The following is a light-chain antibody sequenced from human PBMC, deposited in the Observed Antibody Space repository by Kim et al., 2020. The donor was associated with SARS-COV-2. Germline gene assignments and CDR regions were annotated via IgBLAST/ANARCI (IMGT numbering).Light chain of an antibody. CDR3: QFYGSSPRWT. J-gene: IGKJ1*01. CDR1: YRLNSNY. V-gene: IGKV3-20*01. Sequence: PGKRATPSWRASYRLNSNYVAWYQQKPGQAPRLLISGASTRATGIPDRFSGSGSGTDFTLTINRLEPEDFAVYYCQFYGSSPRWTFGQGTKVDIK. CDR2: GAS.